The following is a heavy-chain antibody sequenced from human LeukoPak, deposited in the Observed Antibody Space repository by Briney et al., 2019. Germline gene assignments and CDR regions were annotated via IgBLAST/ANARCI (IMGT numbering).Heavy chain of an antibody. V-gene: IGHV4-34*01. CDR3: ATMSPWAHYNWFDP. D-gene: IGHD3-16*01. J-gene: IGHJ5*02. Sequence: SETLSLTCAVSGGSISSYYWSWIRQPPGKGLEWMGEINHSGSTNYNPSLKSRVTISVDTSKNQFSLKLSSVTAADTAVYYCATMSPWAHYNWFDPWGQGTLVTVSS. CDR2: INHSGST. CDR1: GGSISSYY.